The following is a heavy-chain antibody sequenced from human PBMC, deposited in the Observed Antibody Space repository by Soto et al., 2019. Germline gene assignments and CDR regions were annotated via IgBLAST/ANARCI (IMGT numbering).Heavy chain of an antibody. J-gene: IGHJ5*02. D-gene: IGHD3-22*01. CDR1: GYDFFTHW. CDR2: IHPGDSDT. CDR3: ARLTTRGFDP. V-gene: IGHV5-51*01. Sequence: EVQLVQSGAEVRRPGESLRISCRGFGYDFFTHWIVWVRQMPGKGLECMGIIHPGDSDTTYSPSFQGQVTISADKSIDTAYLQWSSLKPSDTAMYFCARLTTRGFDPWGQGTLVTVSS.